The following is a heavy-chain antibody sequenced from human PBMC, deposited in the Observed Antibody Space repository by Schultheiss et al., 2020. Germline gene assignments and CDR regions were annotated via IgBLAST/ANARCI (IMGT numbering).Heavy chain of an antibody. Sequence: WGSLRLSCAASGFTFSSYALHWVRQAPGKGLEWVSVIYSGGSTYYADSVKGRFIISRDNSRNFLYQQMNSLRPEDMAVYYCVVTYYYGSGSYFDYWGQGTLVTVSS. D-gene: IGHD3-10*01. CDR1: GFTFSSYA. V-gene: IGHV3-NL1*01. CDR2: IYSGGST. CDR3: VVTYYYGSGSYFDY. J-gene: IGHJ4*02.